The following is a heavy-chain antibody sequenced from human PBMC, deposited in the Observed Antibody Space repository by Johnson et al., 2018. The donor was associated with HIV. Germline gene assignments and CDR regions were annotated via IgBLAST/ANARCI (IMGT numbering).Heavy chain of an antibody. Sequence: VQLVESGGGVVQPGGSLRLSCAASGFTVSSNYMSWVRQAPGQGLEWVSGINWNGGSAGYAASVKGRFTLSRSHATNSPYLQMNSLRAEDTALYYCARDGTGGYCSGGRCYDAFDIWGQGTMVTVSS. D-gene: IGHD2-15*01. CDR1: GFTVSSNY. V-gene: IGHV3-20*04. J-gene: IGHJ3*02. CDR2: INWNGGSA. CDR3: ARDGTGGYCSGGRCYDAFDI.